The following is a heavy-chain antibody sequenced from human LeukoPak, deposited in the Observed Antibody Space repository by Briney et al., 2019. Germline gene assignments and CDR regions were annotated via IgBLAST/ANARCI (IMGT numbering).Heavy chain of an antibody. D-gene: IGHD2-2*01. Sequence: GGSLRLSCAASGFTFSSYSMNWVRQATGKGLEWVSSISSSSSYIYYADSVKGRFTISRDNAKNSLYLQMNSLRAEDTAVYYCSRDRHCIGSTCYGLWGQGTRVTVSS. CDR1: GFTFSSYS. J-gene: IGHJ4*02. CDR3: SRDRHCIGSTCYGL. CDR2: ISSSSSYI. V-gene: IGHV3-21*01.